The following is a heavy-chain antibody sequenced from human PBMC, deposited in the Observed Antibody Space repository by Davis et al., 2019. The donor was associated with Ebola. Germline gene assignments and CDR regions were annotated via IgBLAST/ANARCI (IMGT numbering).Heavy chain of an antibody. CDR3: ARSGPNDYSNSRLGSYYYYMDV. CDR2: INPNSGGT. Sequence: ASVKVSCKASGYTFTGYYMHWVRQAPGQGLEWMGWINPNSGGTNYAQKFQGRVTMTRDTSISTAYMELRSLRSDDTAVYYCARSGPNDYSNSRLGSYYYYMDVWGKGTTVTVSS. V-gene: IGHV1-2*02. CDR1: GYTFTGYY. D-gene: IGHD4-11*01. J-gene: IGHJ6*03.